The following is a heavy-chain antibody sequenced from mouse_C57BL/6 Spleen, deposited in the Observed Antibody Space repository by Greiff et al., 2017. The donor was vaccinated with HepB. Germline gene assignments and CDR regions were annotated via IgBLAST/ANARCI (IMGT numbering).Heavy chain of an antibody. CDR2: IDPSDSET. CDR3: ARRGAAQAPWFAY. Sequence: VQLQQPGAELVRPGSSVKLSCKASGYTFTSYWMHWVKQRPIQGLEWIGNIDPSDSETHYNQKFKDKATLTVDKSSSTAYMQRSSLTSEDSAVYYCARRGAAQAPWFAYWGQGTLVTVSA. V-gene: IGHV1-52*01. J-gene: IGHJ3*01. CDR1: GYTFTSYW. D-gene: IGHD3-2*02.